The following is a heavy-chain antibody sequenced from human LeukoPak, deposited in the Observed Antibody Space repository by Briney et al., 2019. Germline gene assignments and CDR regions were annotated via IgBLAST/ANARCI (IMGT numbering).Heavy chain of an antibody. CDR3: ARDSGRFGEFIDY. CDR1: GHTFTSYY. D-gene: IGHD3-10*01. V-gene: IGHV1-46*03. Sequence: ASVKVSCKASGHTFTSYYMHWVRQAPGQGLEWMGIINPSGDSTNYAQKFQGRVTMTRDTSTSTVYMELSSLRSEDTAVYYCARDSGRFGEFIDYWGQGTLVTVSS. CDR2: INPSGDST. J-gene: IGHJ4*02.